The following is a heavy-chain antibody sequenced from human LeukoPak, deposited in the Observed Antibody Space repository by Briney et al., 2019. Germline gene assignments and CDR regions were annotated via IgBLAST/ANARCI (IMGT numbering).Heavy chain of an antibody. CDR1: GGSFSGYY. V-gene: IGHV4-34*01. CDR3: ARDPGGYVNP. Sequence: SETLSLTCAVYGGSFSGYYWSWIRQPPGKGLEWIGEINHSGSTNYNPSLKSRVTISVDKSKNQFSLKLSSVTAADTAVYYCARDPGGYVNPWGQGTLVTVSS. D-gene: IGHD5-12*01. CDR2: INHSGST. J-gene: IGHJ5*02.